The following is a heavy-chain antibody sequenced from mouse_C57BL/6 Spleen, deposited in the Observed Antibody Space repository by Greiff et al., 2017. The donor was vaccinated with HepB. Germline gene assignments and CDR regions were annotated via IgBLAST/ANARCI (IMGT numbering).Heavy chain of an antibody. J-gene: IGHJ3*01. CDR1: GYTFTDYN. V-gene: IGHV1-18*01. CDR3: AREEDYPWFAY. CDR2: INPNNGGT. Sequence: VQLQQSGPELVKPGASVKIPCKASGYTFTDYNMDWVKQSHGKSLEWIGDINPNNGGTIYNQKFKGKATLTVDKSSSTAYMELRSLTSEDTAVYYCAREEDYPWFAYWGQGTLVTVSA. D-gene: IGHD2-4*01.